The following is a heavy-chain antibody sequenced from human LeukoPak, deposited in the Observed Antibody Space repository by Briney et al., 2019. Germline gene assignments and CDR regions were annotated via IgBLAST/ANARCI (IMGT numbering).Heavy chain of an antibody. CDR2: INHSGST. CDR1: GGSFSGYY. Sequence: SETLSLTCAVYGGSFSGYYWSWIRQPPGKGLEWIGEINHSGSTNYNPYLKSRVTISVDTSKNQFSLKLSSVTAADTAVYYCARGKYSSSWYSWFDPWGQGTLVTVSS. V-gene: IGHV4-34*01. D-gene: IGHD6-13*01. CDR3: ARGKYSSSWYSWFDP. J-gene: IGHJ5*02.